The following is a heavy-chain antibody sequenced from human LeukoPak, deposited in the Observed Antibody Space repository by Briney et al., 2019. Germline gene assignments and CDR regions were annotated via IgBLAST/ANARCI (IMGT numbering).Heavy chain of an antibody. J-gene: IGHJ4*02. V-gene: IGHV3-30*04. CDR2: IGSDGTKK. Sequence: PGRSLRLSCVASGFIFSDHPFHWVRQSPDKGLAWVALIGSDGTKKYYADSVQGRFTVSRENSKNTLFLQMNTLRADDTAVYFCARQMTSTRLFDSWGQGTLVTVSS. CDR3: ARQMTSTRLFDS. D-gene: IGHD5/OR15-5a*01. CDR1: GFIFSDHP.